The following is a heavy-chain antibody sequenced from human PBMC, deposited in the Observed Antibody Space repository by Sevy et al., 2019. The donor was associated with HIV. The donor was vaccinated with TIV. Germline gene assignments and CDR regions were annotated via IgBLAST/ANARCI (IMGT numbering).Heavy chain of an antibody. CDR3: ARSRRSIAARLGYYYGMDV. CDR2: INHSGST. CDR1: GGSFSGYY. J-gene: IGHJ6*02. Sequence: SETLSLTCAVYGGSFSGYYWSWIRQPPGKGLEWIGEINHSGSTNYNPSLKSRVTISVDTSKNQFSLKLSSVTAADTAVYYCARSRRSIAARLGYYYGMDVWGQWTTVTVSS. D-gene: IGHD6-6*01. V-gene: IGHV4-34*01.